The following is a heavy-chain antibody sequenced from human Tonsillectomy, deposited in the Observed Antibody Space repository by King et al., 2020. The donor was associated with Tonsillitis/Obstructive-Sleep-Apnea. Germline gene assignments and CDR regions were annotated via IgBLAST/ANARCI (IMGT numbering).Heavy chain of an antibody. CDR2: ISDDASNK. Sequence: VQLVESGGGVVQPGRSLRLSCAASGFTFSSYAMHWVRQAPGKGLEWVAVISDDASNKFYADSVKGRFIISRDNSKNTVYLQMNSLRAEDTAVYNCARDGGYNNYPLDYWGQGTLVTVSS. CDR1: GFTFSSYA. D-gene: IGHD4-11*01. J-gene: IGHJ4*02. V-gene: IGHV3-30*04. CDR3: ARDGGYNNYPLDY.